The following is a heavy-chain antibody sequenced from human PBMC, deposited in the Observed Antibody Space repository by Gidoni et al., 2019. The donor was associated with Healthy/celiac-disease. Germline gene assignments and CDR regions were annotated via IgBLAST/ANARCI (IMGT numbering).Heavy chain of an antibody. V-gene: IGHV4-38-2*01. CDR1: GYSISSGYY. CDR3: ARPYYYDLLDAFDI. Sequence: QVQLQESGPGLAKPSETLSLTCAVSGYSISSGYYWGWIRQPPGKGLEWIGSIYHSGSTYYNPSLKSRVTISVDTSKNQFSLKLSSVTAADTAVYYCARPYYYDLLDAFDIWGQGTMVTVSS. D-gene: IGHD3-22*01. CDR2: IYHSGST. J-gene: IGHJ3*02.